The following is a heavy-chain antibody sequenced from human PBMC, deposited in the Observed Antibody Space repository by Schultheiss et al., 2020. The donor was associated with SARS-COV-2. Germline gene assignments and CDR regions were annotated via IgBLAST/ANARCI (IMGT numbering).Heavy chain of an antibody. D-gene: IGHD3-22*01. CDR1: GFTFSNYA. Sequence: GGSLRLSCAASGFTFSNYAMHWLRQAPGKGLEWVAVISFDGSNKYYAYSVKGRFTISRDDSKNTVYLQMNSLGAEDTAVYYCAKDLARRVVDSLYYGMDVWGQGTTVTVSS. CDR2: ISFDGSNK. J-gene: IGHJ6*02. CDR3: AKDLARRVVDSLYYGMDV. V-gene: IGHV3-30*04.